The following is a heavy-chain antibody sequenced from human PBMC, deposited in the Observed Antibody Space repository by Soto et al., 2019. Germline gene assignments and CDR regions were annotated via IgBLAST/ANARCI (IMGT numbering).Heavy chain of an antibody. Sequence: EVQLVESGGGLIQPGGSLRLSCAASGFTVSSNYMSWVRQAPGKGLEWVSVIYSGGSTYYADSVKGRFTISRDNSKNTLYLQMNSLRAEDTAVYYCARDQVESSGIAVAGTSKGYGMDVWGQGTTVTVSS. J-gene: IGHJ6*02. D-gene: IGHD6-19*01. CDR3: ARDQVESSGIAVAGTSKGYGMDV. CDR2: IYSGGST. CDR1: GFTVSSNY. V-gene: IGHV3-53*01.